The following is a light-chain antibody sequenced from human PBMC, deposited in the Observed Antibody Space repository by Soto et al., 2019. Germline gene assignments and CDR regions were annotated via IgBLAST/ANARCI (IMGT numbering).Light chain of an antibody. CDR1: SSNIGSNT. J-gene: IGLJ3*02. V-gene: IGLV1-44*01. Sequence: QAVLTQAPSASGTTGQRVTISCSGTSSNIGSNTVNWYQQLPGTAPKLLIYNNDQRPSGVPDRFSGSKSGTSASLAIGGLQSEDEADYYCAVWDDSLNGWVFGGGTKLTVL. CDR3: AVWDDSLNGWV. CDR2: NND.